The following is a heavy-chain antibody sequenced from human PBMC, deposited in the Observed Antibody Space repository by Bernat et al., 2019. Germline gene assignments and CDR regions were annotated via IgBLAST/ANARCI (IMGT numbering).Heavy chain of an antibody. Sequence: VQLVESGGGLVQPGGSLRLSCAASGFTFSSYSMHWVRQAPGKGLEWVAFIRYDGSNKYYADSVKGRFTISRDNSKNTLYLQMNSLRAEDTAVYYCAKDMRTVDIVATIPLGNYWGQGTLVTVSS. CDR1: GFTFSSYS. J-gene: IGHJ4*02. CDR3: AKDMRTVDIVATIPLGNY. CDR2: IRYDGSNK. D-gene: IGHD5-12*01. V-gene: IGHV3-30*02.